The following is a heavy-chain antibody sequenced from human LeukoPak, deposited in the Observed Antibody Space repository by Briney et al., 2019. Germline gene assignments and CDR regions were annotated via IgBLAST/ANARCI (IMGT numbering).Heavy chain of an antibody. Sequence: GGSLRLSCAASGFSFSSDIMSWVRQAPGKGLEWVSLIGTSGDTYYADSVKGRFTISRDNSKNTLYLQMNSLRAEDTAVYYCARDGNDYGGYEYFQHWGQGTLVTVSS. J-gene: IGHJ1*01. CDR3: ARDGNDYGGYEYFQH. CDR2: IGTSGDT. V-gene: IGHV3-23*01. CDR1: GFSFSSDI. D-gene: IGHD4-17*01.